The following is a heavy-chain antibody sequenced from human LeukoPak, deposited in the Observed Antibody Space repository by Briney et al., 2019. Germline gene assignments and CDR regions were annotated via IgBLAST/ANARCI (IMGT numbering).Heavy chain of an antibody. CDR1: GFTFRNFG. D-gene: IGHD6-13*01. J-gene: IGHJ5*02. Sequence: GGSLRLSCVASGFTFRNFGFHWVRQAPDKGLEWVAFIEHDGSIASYSESVKGRFSLSRDDSKTAVSLQMNSLRAEDTALYYCVKDVLPGRTGAGPGSWGQGTLVTVSS. CDR2: IEHDGSIA. V-gene: IGHV3-30*02. CDR3: VKDVLPGRTGAGPGS.